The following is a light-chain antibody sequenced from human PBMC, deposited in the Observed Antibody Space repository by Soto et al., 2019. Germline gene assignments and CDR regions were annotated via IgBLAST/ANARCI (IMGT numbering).Light chain of an antibody. Sequence: QSALTQPASVSGSPGQSITISCTGTSSDVGGYNYVSWYQQHPGKAPKLMIYDVSNRPSGVSNRFSGSNSGNTASLTISGLHAEDEADYYCSSYTSSSTLVFGGGTKLTVL. J-gene: IGLJ2*01. CDR1: SSDVGGYNY. CDR3: SSYTSSSTLV. CDR2: DVS. V-gene: IGLV2-14*01.